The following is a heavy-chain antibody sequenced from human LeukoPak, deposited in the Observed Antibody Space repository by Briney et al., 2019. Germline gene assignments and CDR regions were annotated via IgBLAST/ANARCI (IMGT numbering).Heavy chain of an antibody. V-gene: IGHV3-23*01. J-gene: IGHJ5*02. CDR1: VFTFSSYA. Sequence: GRSLRLSSAASVFTFSSYAMSWVRQAPGQGLKWVSGISGSGGSTYYADSVKGRFTISRDNSKNTLYLQMNSLRAEDTAVYYCCSRNAVYAPFDPWGQGTLVTVSS. D-gene: IGHD2-8*01. CDR3: CSRNAVYAPFDP. CDR2: ISGSGGST.